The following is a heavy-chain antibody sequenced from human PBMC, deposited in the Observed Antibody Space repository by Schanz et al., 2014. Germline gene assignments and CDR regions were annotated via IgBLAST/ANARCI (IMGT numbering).Heavy chain of an antibody. CDR3: ARGGFGEVSYVDY. CDR1: GFSFSSYA. J-gene: IGHJ4*02. CDR2: ISGSGAST. Sequence: EVQLLESGGGLVQPGGSLRLSCATSGFSFSSYAINWVRQAPGKGLEWVSGISGSGASTYYADSVKGRFTISRDNSKNTLYLQMNSLRPEDTAVYYCARGGFGEVSYVDYWGQGTLVTVSS. D-gene: IGHD3-10*01. V-gene: IGHV3-23*01.